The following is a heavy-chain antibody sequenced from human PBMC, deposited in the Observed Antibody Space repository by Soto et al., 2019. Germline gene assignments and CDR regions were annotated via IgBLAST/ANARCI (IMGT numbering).Heavy chain of an antibody. D-gene: IGHD2-21*01. CDR2: IYYIGST. V-gene: IGHV4-59*08. J-gene: IGHJ3*02. CDR3: ARRSRTVWGFSI. CDR1: GGSISSYY. Sequence: SETLSLTCTVSGGSISSYYWSWIRQPPGKGLEWIGYIYYIGSTNYTPSLKSRVTISVDTSKNQFSLKLSSVTAADTAVYYCARRSRTVWGFSIWGQGTMVTVSS.